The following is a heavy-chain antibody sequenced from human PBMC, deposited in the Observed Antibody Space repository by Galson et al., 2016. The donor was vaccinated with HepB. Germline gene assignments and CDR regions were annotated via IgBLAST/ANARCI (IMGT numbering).Heavy chain of an antibody. V-gene: IGHV4-31*03. CDR3: ARWGRGSRTPQARGFDP. CDR1: GGSIRSGGYY. D-gene: IGHD3-10*01. Sequence: TLSLTCTVSGGSIRSGGYYWSWIRQYPGKGLEWIGCIYYSGSTYYNPSLKSRVTISLDTSNNQFSLKLSSVTAADTAVYYCARWGRGSRTPQARGFDPWGQGTLVTVSS. CDR2: IYYSGST. J-gene: IGHJ5*02.